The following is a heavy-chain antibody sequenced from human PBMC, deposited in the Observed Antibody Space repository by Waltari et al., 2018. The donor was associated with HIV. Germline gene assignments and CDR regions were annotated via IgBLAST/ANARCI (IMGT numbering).Heavy chain of an antibody. Sequence: QVLLQESGPRLLKPAATLSLTCKVSAASISGSDFYWGWLRHPPGNTLDWIGSLHYSGDTFYNPTLKSRVNISLDTSTNQVSLTVSFLTAADTAVYYCARLGSGIFFPTRIDFWGQGALVTVSS. CDR3: ARLGSGIFFPTRIDF. D-gene: IGHD3-10*01. CDR2: LHYSGDT. CDR1: AASISGSDFY. J-gene: IGHJ3*01. V-gene: IGHV4-39*01.